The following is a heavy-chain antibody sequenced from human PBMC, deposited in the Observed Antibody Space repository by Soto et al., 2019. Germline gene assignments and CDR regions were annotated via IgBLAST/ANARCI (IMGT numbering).Heavy chain of an antibody. CDR1: GYTFTSYG. J-gene: IGHJ6*02. CDR3: ARDRPLGYCSSTSCSGPIPRDMDV. D-gene: IGHD2-2*01. Sequence: ASVKVSCKASGYTFTSYGISWVRQAPGQGLEWMGWISAYNGNTNYAQKLQGRVTMTTDTSTSTAYMELRSLRSDDTAVYYCARDRPLGYCSSTSCSGPIPRDMDVWDQ. V-gene: IGHV1-18*01. CDR2: ISAYNGNT.